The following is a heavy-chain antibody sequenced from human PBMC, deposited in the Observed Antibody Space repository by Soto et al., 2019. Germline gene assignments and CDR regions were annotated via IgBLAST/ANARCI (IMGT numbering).Heavy chain of an antibody. J-gene: IGHJ3*02. Sequence: QVQLQESGPGLVKPSGTLSLTCAVSSGSISSSNWWSWVRQPPGKGLEWLGEIYHSGSTNYNPSRKSRVTISVEKSKNQFSLKLSSVTAADTAVYYCARDGYIGYCSGGSCFDAFDIWGQGTMVTVSS. CDR2: IYHSGST. D-gene: IGHD2-15*01. V-gene: IGHV4-4*02. CDR3: ARDGYIGYCSGGSCFDAFDI. CDR1: SGSISSSNW.